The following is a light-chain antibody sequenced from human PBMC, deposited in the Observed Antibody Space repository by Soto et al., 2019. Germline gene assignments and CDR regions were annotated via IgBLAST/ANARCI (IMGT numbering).Light chain of an antibody. CDR1: SSDVGDYDY. Sequence: QSALTQPASVSGSPGQSITISYTGTSSDVGDYDYVSWYQQHPGKAPKVMIYEVSNRPSGVSNRFSGSKSGNTASLTISGLQAEDEADYYCSSYTTSITLIFGGGTKLTVL. J-gene: IGLJ2*01. CDR3: SSYTTSITLI. V-gene: IGLV2-14*01. CDR2: EVS.